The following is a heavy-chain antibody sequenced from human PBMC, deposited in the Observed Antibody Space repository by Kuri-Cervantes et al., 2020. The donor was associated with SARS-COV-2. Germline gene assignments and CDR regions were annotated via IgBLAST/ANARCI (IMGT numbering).Heavy chain of an antibody. CDR2: ISSSSSYI. V-gene: IGHV3-21*01. J-gene: IGHJ6*03. D-gene: IGHD2-2*01. CDR3: AKDRVVVVPAAIAGYMDV. Sequence: LSLTCAASGFTFSSYSMNWVRQAPGKGLEWVSSISSSSSYIYYADSVKGRFTISRDNAKNSLYLQMNSLRAEDTAVYYCAKDRVVVVPAAIAGYMDVWGKGTTVTVSS. CDR1: GFTFSSYS.